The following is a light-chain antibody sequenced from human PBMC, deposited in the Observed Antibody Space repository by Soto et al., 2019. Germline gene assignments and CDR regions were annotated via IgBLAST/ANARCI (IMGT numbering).Light chain of an antibody. Sequence: EIVLTQSPGTLSLSPGERATLSCRASQSVSSSYLVWYQQRPGQPPRLLIYGTSNRAAGIPDRFTGTGSGTDFTLTIFRLEPEDSAGEYCQQYSSSALTFGGGTKV. CDR1: QSVSSSY. CDR2: GTS. CDR3: QQYSSSALT. J-gene: IGKJ4*01. V-gene: IGKV3-20*01.